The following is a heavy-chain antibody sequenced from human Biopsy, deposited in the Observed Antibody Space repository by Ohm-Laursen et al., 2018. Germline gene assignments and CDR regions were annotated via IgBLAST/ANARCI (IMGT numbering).Heavy chain of an antibody. Sequence: SLRPSCSASGFTFSNSGMHWVRQAPGKGLEWVAAISYDGSKTDYGDSVKGRLNISRDNSKNTLDLQMSSLRVEDTAVYFCAKDKGTFNFYYYGMDVWGQGTTVTVSS. CDR2: ISYDGSKT. J-gene: IGHJ6*02. V-gene: IGHV3-30*18. CDR1: GFTFSNSG. D-gene: IGHD2/OR15-2a*01. CDR3: AKDKGTFNFYYYGMDV.